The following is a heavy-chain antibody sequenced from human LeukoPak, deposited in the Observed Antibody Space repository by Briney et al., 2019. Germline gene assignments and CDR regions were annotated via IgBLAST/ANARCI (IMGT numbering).Heavy chain of an antibody. J-gene: IGHJ4*02. V-gene: IGHV1-2*02. CDR1: GYTFTGYY. CDR2: INPNSGDT. D-gene: IGHD6-19*01. CDR3: ARDGQWGTDY. Sequence: VASVKVSCKASGYTFTGYYLNWVRQAPGQGLEWMGWINPNSGDTNYAQKFQGRVTMTRDTSISTAYMELSRLRYDDTALYYCARDGQWGTDYWGQGTLVTVSS.